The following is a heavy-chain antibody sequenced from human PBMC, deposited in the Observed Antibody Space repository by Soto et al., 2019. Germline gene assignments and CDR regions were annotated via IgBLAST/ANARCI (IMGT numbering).Heavy chain of an antibody. Sequence: EVQLVESGGGLVQPGGSLKVSCAASGFTFSGSAIHWVRQASGKGLEWVGRIRSKANSYATAYGASVKGRFTISRDDSKNTAYLQMNSLTTEDTAVYYCTRRITAAAGDYWGQGTLVTVSS. CDR3: TRRITAAAGDY. D-gene: IGHD6-13*01. J-gene: IGHJ4*02. CDR2: IRSKANSYAT. V-gene: IGHV3-73*02. CDR1: GFTFSGSA.